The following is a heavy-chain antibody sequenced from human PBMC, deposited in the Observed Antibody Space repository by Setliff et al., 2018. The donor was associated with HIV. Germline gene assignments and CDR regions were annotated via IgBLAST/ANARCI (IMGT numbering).Heavy chain of an antibody. CDR2: IIPIFGTA. D-gene: IGHD1-26*01. Sequence: ASVKVSCKASGDIFSSYAISWVRQAPGQGLEWMGGIIPIFGTANYAQKFQGRVTITTDESTSTAYMELSSLRSEDTAIYYCARAGMGALRSLFDYWGQGTLVTVSS. V-gene: IGHV1-69*05. CDR1: GDIFSSYA. CDR3: ARAGMGALRSLFDY. J-gene: IGHJ4*02.